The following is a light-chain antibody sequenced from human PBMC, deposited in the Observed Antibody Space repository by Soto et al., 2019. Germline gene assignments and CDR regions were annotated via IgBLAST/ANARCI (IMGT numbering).Light chain of an antibody. V-gene: IGKV2-28*01. Sequence: DIVMTQSPLSLPVTPGEPDSISCRSSQSLLHSNGYNSLDWYLQKPGQSPQLLIYLGSNRASGVPDRFSGSGSGTDFTLKISRVEAEDVGVYYCMQALQTPLTFGGGTKVEIK. J-gene: IGKJ4*01. CDR1: QSLLHSNGYNS. CDR2: LGS. CDR3: MQALQTPLT.